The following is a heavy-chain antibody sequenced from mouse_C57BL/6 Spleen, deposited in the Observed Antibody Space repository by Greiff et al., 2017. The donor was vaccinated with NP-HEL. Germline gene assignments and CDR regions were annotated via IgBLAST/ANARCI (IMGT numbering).Heavy chain of an antibody. CDR2: ISYDGSN. D-gene: IGHD1-1*01. CDR3: ANYYGSSYVRYYAMDY. V-gene: IGHV3-6*01. Sequence: EVKLMESGPGLVKPSQSLSLTCSVTGYSITSGYYWNWIRQFPGNKLEWMGYISYDGSNNYNPSLKNRISLTRDTSKNQFFLKLNSVATEDTATYYCANYYGSSYVRYYAMDYWGQGTSVTVSS. CDR1: GYSITSGYY. J-gene: IGHJ4*01.